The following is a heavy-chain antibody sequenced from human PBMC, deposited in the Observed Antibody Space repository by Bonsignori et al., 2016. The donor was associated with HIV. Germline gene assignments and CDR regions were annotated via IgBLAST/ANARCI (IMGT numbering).Heavy chain of an antibody. V-gene: IGHV4-34*01. D-gene: IGHD3-10*01. J-gene: IGHJ3*02. CDR2: INHSGST. Sequence: RQAPGKGLEWIGEINHSGSTNYNPSLKSRVTISVDTSKNQFSLKLSSVTAADTAVYYCARSGVQSNVLLWFGELLYPTNDAFDIWGQGTMVTVSS. CDR3: ARSGVQSNVLLWFGELLYPTNDAFDI.